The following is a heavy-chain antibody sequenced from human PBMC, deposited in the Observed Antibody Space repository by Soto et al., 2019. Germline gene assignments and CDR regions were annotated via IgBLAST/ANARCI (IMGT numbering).Heavy chain of an antibody. CDR2: ISSSSSYT. CDR3: ASLPVGSSVEWFDP. D-gene: IGHD6-13*01. Sequence: QVQLVESGGGLDKPGGSLRLSCAASGFTFSDYYMSWIRQAPGKGLEWGSYISSSSSYTNYADSVKGRFTISRDNAKNSLYLQMNSLRAEDTAVYYCASLPVGSSVEWFDPWGQGTLVTVSS. J-gene: IGHJ5*02. V-gene: IGHV3-11*05. CDR1: GFTFSDYY.